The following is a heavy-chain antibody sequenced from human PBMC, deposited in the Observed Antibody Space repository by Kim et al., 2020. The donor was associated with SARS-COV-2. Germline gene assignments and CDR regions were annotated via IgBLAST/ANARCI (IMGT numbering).Heavy chain of an antibody. CDR1: GYTFTGYY. Sequence: ASVKVSCKASGYTFTGYYMHWVRQAPGQGLEWMGRINPNSGGTNYAQKFQGRVTMTRDTSISTAYMELSRLRSDDTAVYYCARDLSAFQGHHYYYGMDVWGQGTTVTVSS. D-gene: IGHD3-16*01. CDR3: ARDLSAFQGHHYYYGMDV. CDR2: INPNSGGT. J-gene: IGHJ6*02. V-gene: IGHV1-2*06.